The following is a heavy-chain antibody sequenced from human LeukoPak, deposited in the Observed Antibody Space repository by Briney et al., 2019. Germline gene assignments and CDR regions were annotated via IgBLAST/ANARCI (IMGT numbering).Heavy chain of an antibody. V-gene: IGHV3-30*03. Sequence: GRSLRLSCAASGFTFSSYGIHWVRQAPGKGLEWVAVISYDGSNKYYADSVKGRFTISRDNSKNSLYLQMNSLRDEDTAVYYCVRDHIFAFDYWGQGTLVTVSS. CDR2: ISYDGSNK. CDR3: VRDHIFAFDY. J-gene: IGHJ4*02. D-gene: IGHD2-21*01. CDR1: GFTFSSYG.